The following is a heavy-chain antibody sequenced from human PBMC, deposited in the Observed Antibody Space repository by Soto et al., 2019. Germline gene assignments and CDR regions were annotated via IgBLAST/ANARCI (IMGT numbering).Heavy chain of an antibody. CDR2: INPNSGGT. Sequence: GASVKVSCKASGYTFTGYYMHGVRQAPGQGLEWMGWINPNSGGTNYAQKFQGRVTMTRDTSISTAYMELSRLRSDDTAVYYCARGQGNYYYYGMDVWGQGTTVTVSS. CDR3: ARGQGNYYYYGMDV. D-gene: IGHD3-10*01. V-gene: IGHV1-2*02. J-gene: IGHJ6*02. CDR1: GYTFTGYY.